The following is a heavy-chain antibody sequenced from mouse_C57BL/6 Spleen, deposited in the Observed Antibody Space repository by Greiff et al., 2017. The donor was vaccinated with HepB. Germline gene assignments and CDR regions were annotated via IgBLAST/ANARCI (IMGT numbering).Heavy chain of an antibody. CDR3: ARSVDYGSSY. Sequence: VQLQHPGAELVKPGASVKLSCKASGYTFTSYWLQWVKQRPGQGLEWIGEIDPSDSYTNYNQKFKGKATLTVDTSSSTAYMQLSSLTAEDSAGYYCARSVDYGSSYWGQGTTLTVSS. J-gene: IGHJ2*01. CDR2: IDPSDSYT. V-gene: IGHV1-50*01. CDR1: GYTFTSYW. D-gene: IGHD1-1*01.